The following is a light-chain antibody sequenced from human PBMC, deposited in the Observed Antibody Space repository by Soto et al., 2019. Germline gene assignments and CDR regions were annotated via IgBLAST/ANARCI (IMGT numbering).Light chain of an antibody. V-gene: IGLV2-14*01. CDR1: SSDVGGYNY. CDR3: NSYTSSSTPVV. J-gene: IGLJ2*01. CDR2: EVS. Sequence: QSALTQPASVSGSPGQSITISCTGTSSDVGGYNYVSWYQQHPGKAPKLMIYEVSTRPSGVSNRFSGSKSGNTASLTISGLQAEDEADYYCNSYTSSSTPVVFGGGTKLTVL.